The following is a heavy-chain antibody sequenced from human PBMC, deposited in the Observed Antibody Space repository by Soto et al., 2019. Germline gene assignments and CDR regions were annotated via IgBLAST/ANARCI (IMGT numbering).Heavy chain of an antibody. CDR3: ARDRVPSGFWDDAFDI. V-gene: IGHV1-3*01. D-gene: IGHD3-3*01. CDR2: INAGNGNT. Sequence: QVQLVQSGAEVKKPGASVKVSCKASGYTFTSYAMHWVRKPPGQRLGWMGWINAGNGNTKYSQKFQGRVTITRDTSASTAYMELSSLRSEDTAVYYCARDRVPSGFWDDAFDIWGQGTMVTVSS. CDR1: GYTFTSYA. J-gene: IGHJ3*02.